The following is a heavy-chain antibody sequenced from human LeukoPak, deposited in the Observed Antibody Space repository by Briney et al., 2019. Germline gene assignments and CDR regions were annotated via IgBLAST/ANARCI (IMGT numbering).Heavy chain of an antibody. CDR2: INTITGNP. V-gene: IGHV7-4-1*02. Sequence: GASVKVSCKASGYTFTSYGISWVRQAPGQGLEWMGWINTITGNPTYAQGFAGRFVFSLDTSVTTAYLQISSLEAEDTAVYYCTREIFYDSGGAFDVWGQGTMVAVSS. D-gene: IGHD3-10*01. J-gene: IGHJ3*01. CDR1: GYTFTSYG. CDR3: TREIFYDSGGAFDV.